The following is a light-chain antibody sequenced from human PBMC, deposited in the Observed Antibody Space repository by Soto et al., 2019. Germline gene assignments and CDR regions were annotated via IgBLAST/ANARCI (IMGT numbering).Light chain of an antibody. CDR2: DAS. CDR3: QQRSNWPPIT. CDR1: QSVSSY. V-gene: IGKV3-11*01. Sequence: DIVLTHSPATLSLSPGERATLSCRASQSVSSYLAWYQQKPGQAPRLLIYDASNRATGIPARFSGSGSGTYFTLTISSLEPEDFAVYYCQQRSNWPPITFGQGTRLEIK. J-gene: IGKJ5*01.